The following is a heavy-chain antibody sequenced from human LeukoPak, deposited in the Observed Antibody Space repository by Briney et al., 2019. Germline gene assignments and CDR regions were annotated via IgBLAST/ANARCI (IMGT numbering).Heavy chain of an antibody. Sequence: GESLKISCKGSGYSFTSYWIGWVRQMPGKGLELMGIIYPGDSDTRYSPSFQGQVTISADKSISTAYLQWSSLKASDTAMYYCAREYIAVAGSFDYWGQGTLVTVSS. CDR2: IYPGDSDT. D-gene: IGHD6-19*01. V-gene: IGHV5-51*01. CDR1: GYSFTSYW. J-gene: IGHJ4*02. CDR3: AREYIAVAGSFDY.